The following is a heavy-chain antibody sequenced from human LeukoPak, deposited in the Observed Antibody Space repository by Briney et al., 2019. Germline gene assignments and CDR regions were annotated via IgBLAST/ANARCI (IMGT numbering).Heavy chain of an antibody. D-gene: IGHD6-19*01. CDR1: GFTVSTNY. J-gene: IGHJ2*01. Sequence: PGGSLRLSCGASGFTVSTNYMSWVRQAPGKGLEWVSVIYSGGGTYYADSVKGRFTISRDTSKNTLYLQMNSLRTDDTAVYYCARDGASGRVKFDLWGRGTLVTVSS. CDR2: IYSGGGT. CDR3: ARDGASGRVKFDL. V-gene: IGHV3-53*05.